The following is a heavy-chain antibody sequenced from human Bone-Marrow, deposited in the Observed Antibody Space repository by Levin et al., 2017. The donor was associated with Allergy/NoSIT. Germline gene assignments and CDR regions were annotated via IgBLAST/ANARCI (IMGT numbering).Heavy chain of an antibody. J-gene: IGHJ4*02. Sequence: GGSLRLSCVTSGFTFSDYPMSWVRQAPEKGLEWVGFIRSKPNGGTTQYAASVKGRFTISRDDSKNVTYLQMNSLKTEDTAVYYCTRSAARLRWGQGTLVTVSS. CDR2: IRSKPNGGTT. CDR3: TRSAARLR. CDR1: GFTFSDYP. D-gene: IGHD6-6*01. V-gene: IGHV3-49*04.